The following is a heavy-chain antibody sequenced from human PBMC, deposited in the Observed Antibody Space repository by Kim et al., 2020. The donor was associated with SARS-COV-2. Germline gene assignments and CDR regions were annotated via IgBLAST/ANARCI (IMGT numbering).Heavy chain of an antibody. D-gene: IGHD1-7*01. J-gene: IGHJ3*01. Sequence: GGSLRLSCAASGFSFSEFAMHWIRQAPGKGLEWVSLISGDGSSTNYVDSVRGRFTISRDNNKNSLYLHMRSLRPDDTALYYCVRHMRPTFILELHRRRLDVFDVWGQGTVVTVSS. CDR1: GFSFSEFA. V-gene: IGHV3-43*02. CDR3: VRHMRPTFILELHRRRLDVFDV. CDR2: ISGDGSST.